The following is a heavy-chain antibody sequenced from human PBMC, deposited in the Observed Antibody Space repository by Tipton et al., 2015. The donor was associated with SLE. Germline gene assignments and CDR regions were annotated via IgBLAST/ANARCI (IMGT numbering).Heavy chain of an antibody. V-gene: IGHV3-23*01. J-gene: IGHJ4*02. Sequence: SLRLSCAASGFTFSSYAMSWVRQALGKGLEWVSAISGSGGSTNYADSVKGRFTISRDNAKNSLYLQMNSLRAEDTAVYYCARDDDYVNYWGQGTLVTVSS. CDR2: ISGSGGST. CDR1: GFTFSSYA. CDR3: ARDDDYVNY. D-gene: IGHD4-17*01.